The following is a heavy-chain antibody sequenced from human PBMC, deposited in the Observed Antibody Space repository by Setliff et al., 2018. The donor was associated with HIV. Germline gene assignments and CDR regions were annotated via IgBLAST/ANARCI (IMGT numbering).Heavy chain of an antibody. CDR1: GFTFSSYA. CDR3: AKEVAMTPSRDAFDI. V-gene: IGHV3-23*01. CDR2: ISGSGGST. J-gene: IGHJ3*02. Sequence: GASVKVSCAASGFTFSSYAMSWVRQAPGKGLEWVSAISGSGGSTYYADSVKGRFTISRDNSKNTLYLQMNSLRAEDTAVYYCAKEVAMTPSRDAFDIWGQGTMVTVSS. D-gene: IGHD2-15*01.